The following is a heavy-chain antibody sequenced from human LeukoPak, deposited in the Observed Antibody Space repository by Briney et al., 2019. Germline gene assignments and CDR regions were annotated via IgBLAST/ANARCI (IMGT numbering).Heavy chain of an antibody. D-gene: IGHD6-13*01. CDR1: GYSISSGYY. CDR3: ARVMWAAAGAFDI. V-gene: IGHV4-38-2*01. Sequence: SETLSLTCAVSGYSISSGYYWGWIRQPPGKGLEWIGSIYHSGSTYYNPSLKSRVTMSVDTSKNQFSLKLSSVTAADTAVYYCARVMWAAAGAFDIWGQGTMVTVSS. CDR2: IYHSGST. J-gene: IGHJ3*02.